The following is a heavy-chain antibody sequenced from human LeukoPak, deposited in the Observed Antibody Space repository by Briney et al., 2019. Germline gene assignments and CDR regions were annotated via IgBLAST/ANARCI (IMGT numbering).Heavy chain of an antibody. CDR3: AGGTASGSYLWGHLGAHYYGMDV. D-gene: IGHD3-10*01. V-gene: IGHV4-59*01. CDR2: IYYSGST. Sequence: SETLSLTCTVSGGSISIYYCSWIRQPPGKGLEWIGYIYYSGSTNYNPSLKSPVTISVDTSKNQFSLKLSSVTAADTAVYYCAGGTASGSYLWGHLGAHYYGMDVWGQGTTVTVSS. J-gene: IGHJ6*02. CDR1: GGSISIYY.